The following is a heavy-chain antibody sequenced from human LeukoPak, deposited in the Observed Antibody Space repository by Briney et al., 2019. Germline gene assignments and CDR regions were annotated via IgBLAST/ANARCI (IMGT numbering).Heavy chain of an antibody. Sequence: GGSLRLSCAASGFTFDNYGMSWVRQVPGKGLEWVSSINANGGSTAYADSVRGRFTISRDNAKNSLYLQMNSLRAEDTAVYYCASSLMVRGVRYYMDVWGKGTTVTVSS. CDR3: ASSLMVRGVRYYMDV. V-gene: IGHV3-20*04. CDR2: INANGGST. J-gene: IGHJ6*03. CDR1: GFTFDNYG. D-gene: IGHD3-10*01.